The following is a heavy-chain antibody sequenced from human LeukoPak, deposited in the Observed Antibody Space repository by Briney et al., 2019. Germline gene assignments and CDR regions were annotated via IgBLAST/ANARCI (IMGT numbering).Heavy chain of an antibody. J-gene: IGHJ3*02. CDR3: AREDHDAFDI. CDR1: GGSISSYY. Sequence: SETLSLTCTVSGGSISSYYWSWIRQPPGKGLEWIGYIYYSGSTNYNPSLTSRVTISVDTSKNQFSLKLSSVTAADTAVYYCAREDHDAFDIWGQGTMVTVSS. V-gene: IGHV4-59*01. CDR2: IYYSGST.